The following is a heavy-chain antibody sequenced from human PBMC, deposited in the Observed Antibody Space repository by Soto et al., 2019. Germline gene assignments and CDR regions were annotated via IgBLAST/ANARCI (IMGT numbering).Heavy chain of an antibody. D-gene: IGHD5-18*01. V-gene: IGHV3-21*01. CDR3: APREYSYGYAFDI. CDR2: ISSSSSYI. CDR1: GGTFSSYG. J-gene: IGHJ3*02. Sequence: VQLVQSGAEVKKPGSSVKVSCKASGGTFSSYGMNWVRQAPGKGLEWVSSISSSSSYIYYADSVKGRFTISRDNAKNSLYLQMNSLRAEDTAVYYCAPREYSYGYAFDIWGQGTMVTVSS.